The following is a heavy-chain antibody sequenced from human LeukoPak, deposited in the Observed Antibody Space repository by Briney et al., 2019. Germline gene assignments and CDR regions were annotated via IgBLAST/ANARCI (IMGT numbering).Heavy chain of an antibody. CDR1: GFTFSSYS. CDR2: ISSSSSYI. Sequence: PGGSLRLSCAASGFTFSSYSMNWVRQAPGKGLEWVSSISSSSSYIYYADSVKGRFTISRDNAKNSLYLQMNSLRAEDTAVYYCARAKMVRGVIISPYYYYGMDVWGQGTTVTVSS. J-gene: IGHJ6*02. D-gene: IGHD3-10*01. CDR3: ARAKMVRGVIISPYYYYGMDV. V-gene: IGHV3-21*01.